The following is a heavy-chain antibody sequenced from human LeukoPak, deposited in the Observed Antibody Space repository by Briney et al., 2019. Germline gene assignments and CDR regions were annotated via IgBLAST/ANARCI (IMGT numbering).Heavy chain of an antibody. CDR3: ARVGAGDAFDI. Sequence: PSETLSLTCTVSGGSISSSSYYWGWIRQPPGKGLEWIGYIYYSGSTNYNPCLKSRVTISVDTSKNQFSLKLSSVTAADTAVYYCARVGAGDAFDIWGQGTMVTVSS. CDR1: GGSISSSSYY. J-gene: IGHJ3*02. D-gene: IGHD3-16*01. CDR2: IYYSGST. V-gene: IGHV4-61*05.